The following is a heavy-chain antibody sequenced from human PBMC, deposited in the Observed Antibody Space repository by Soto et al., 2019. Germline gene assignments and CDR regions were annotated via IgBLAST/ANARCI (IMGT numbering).Heavy chain of an antibody. CDR3: ARARDSSGTRAGRAFDI. D-gene: IGHD6-19*01. Sequence: QVQLQQWGAGLLKPSETLSLTCAVYGGSFSGYYWSWIRQPPGKGLEWIGEINHSGSTNYSPSLKSRVTISVDTSKNQFSLKLSSVTAADTAVYYCARARDSSGTRAGRAFDIWGQGTMVTVSS. CDR1: GGSFSGYY. V-gene: IGHV4-34*01. J-gene: IGHJ3*02. CDR2: INHSGST.